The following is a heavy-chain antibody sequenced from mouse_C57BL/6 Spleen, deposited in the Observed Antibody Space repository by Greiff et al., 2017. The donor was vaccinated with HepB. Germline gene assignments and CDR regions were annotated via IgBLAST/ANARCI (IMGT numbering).Heavy chain of an antibody. CDR2: IWSDGST. CDR1: GFSLTSYG. CDR3: AISYDYDEAWFAY. Sequence: VKLMESGPGLVAPSQSLSITCTVSGFSLTSYGIHWVRQPPGKGLEWLVVIWSDGSTTYNSALKSRLSISKDNSKSQVFLKMNSLQTDDTAMYYCAISYDYDEAWFAYWGQGTLVTVSA. D-gene: IGHD2-4*01. J-gene: IGHJ3*01. V-gene: IGHV2-6*03.